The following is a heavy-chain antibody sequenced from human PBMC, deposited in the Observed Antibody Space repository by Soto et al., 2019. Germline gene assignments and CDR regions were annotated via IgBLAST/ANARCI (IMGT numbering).Heavy chain of an antibody. Sequence: SETLSLTCTVSGGSINSGGYYWTWLRQHPGKGLEWLGYIADFGYTFYNPSLQSRVILSMDTSKSRFSLKLSSATAADTAVYFCARKQAGFFYGIDYWGQGTLVTVSS. CDR1: GGSINSGGYY. CDR2: IADFGYT. J-gene: IGHJ4*02. CDR3: ARKQAGFFYGIDY. D-gene: IGHD3-3*01. V-gene: IGHV4-31*03.